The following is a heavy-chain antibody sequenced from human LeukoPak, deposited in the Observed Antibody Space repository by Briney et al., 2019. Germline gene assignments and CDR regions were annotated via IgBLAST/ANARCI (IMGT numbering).Heavy chain of an antibody. V-gene: IGHV4-31*03. CDR1: GGSISSDDYC. J-gene: IGHJ3*02. CDR3: AGIVAAANAAFDI. D-gene: IGHD3-16*02. Sequence: SETLSLTCSVSGGSISSDDYCWNWIRQHPGKGLEWIGYIYYSGSTYYNPSLKSRVALSVDTSKNQFSLKLSSLTAADTAVYYCAGIVAAANAAFDIWGQGTMVTVSS. CDR2: IYYSGST.